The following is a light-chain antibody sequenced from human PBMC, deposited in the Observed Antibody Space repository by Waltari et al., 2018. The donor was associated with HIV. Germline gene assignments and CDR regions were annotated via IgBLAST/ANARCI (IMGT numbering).Light chain of an antibody. CDR3: SSYTTNSTPVV. CDR1: STDVSFYNY. CDR2: EVN. J-gene: IGLJ2*01. V-gene: IGLV2-14*01. Sequence: QSALTQPASVSGSPGQSITISCTGTSTDVSFYNYVSWYQLHPGKAPKLIIYEVNNRPSGVSNRFSGSTSGNTASLTISGLQAEDEADYYCSSYTTNSTPVVFGGGTKLTVL.